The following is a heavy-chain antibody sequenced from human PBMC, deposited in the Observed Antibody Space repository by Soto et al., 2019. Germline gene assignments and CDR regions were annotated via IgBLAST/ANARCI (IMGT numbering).Heavy chain of an antibody. CDR2: ISYDGSNK. J-gene: IGHJ4*02. V-gene: IGHV3-30-3*01. CDR3: ARDEIF. Sequence: QVQLVESGGGVVQPGRSLRLSCAASGFTFSSYAMHWVRQAPGKGLEWVAVISYDGSNKYYADSVKGRFTISRDNSKNTRYLQMNSLRAEDTAVYYCARDEIFWGQGTLVTVSS. D-gene: IGHD2-15*01. CDR1: GFTFSSYA.